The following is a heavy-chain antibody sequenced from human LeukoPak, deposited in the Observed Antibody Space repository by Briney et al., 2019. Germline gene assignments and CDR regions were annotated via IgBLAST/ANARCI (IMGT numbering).Heavy chain of an antibody. D-gene: IGHD3-22*01. Sequence: SETLSLTCSVSGGSIINYYWSWIRQPPGKGLEWIGYIYYSGSTSYNPSPKSRVTISVDTSKNQFSLKLSSVTAADTAVYYCARKPFDTTGLIDYWGQGTLVTVSS. J-gene: IGHJ4*02. CDR2: IYYSGST. CDR3: ARKPFDTTGLIDY. V-gene: IGHV4-59*01. CDR1: GGSIINYY.